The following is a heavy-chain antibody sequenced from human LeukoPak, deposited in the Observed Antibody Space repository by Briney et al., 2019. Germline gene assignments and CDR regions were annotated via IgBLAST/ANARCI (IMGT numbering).Heavy chain of an antibody. J-gene: IGHJ4*02. Sequence: GRSLRLSCAASGLTFSSYAMHWVRQAPGKGLEWVAVISYDGSNKYYADSVKGRFTISRDNSKNTLYLQINSLRAEDTAVYYCARGRSGYYYFDYWGQGTLVTVSS. V-gene: IGHV3-30-3*01. CDR2: ISYDGSNK. CDR1: GLTFSSYA. CDR3: ARGRSGYYYFDY. D-gene: IGHD3-22*01.